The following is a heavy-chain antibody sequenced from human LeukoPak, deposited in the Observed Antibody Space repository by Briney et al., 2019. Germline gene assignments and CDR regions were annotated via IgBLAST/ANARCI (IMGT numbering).Heavy chain of an antibody. Sequence: SVKVSSTASGGTLSTYAISWVGQAPGHGLEWMGGIIPIFDTTDYAQKFLGRVTITTDESTSTAYMEVSSLTSEDTAVYYCIRLLEWSKPPWSWFGPWGQGTLVTVSS. CDR3: IRLLEWSKPPWSWFGP. CDR2: IIPIFDTT. V-gene: IGHV1-69*05. D-gene: IGHD3-3*01. CDR1: GGTLSTYA. J-gene: IGHJ5*02.